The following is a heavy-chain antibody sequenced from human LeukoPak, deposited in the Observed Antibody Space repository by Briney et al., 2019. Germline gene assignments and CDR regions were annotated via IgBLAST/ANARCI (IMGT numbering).Heavy chain of an antibody. CDR2: IYSGGST. D-gene: IGHD6-19*01. CDR3: ASSTGYSRGWYAY. Sequence: GGSLRLSCAASGFTFSSYALSWVRQAPGKGLEWVSVIYSGGSTYYADSVKGRFTISRDNSKNTLYLQMNSLRAEDTAVYYCASSTGYSRGWYAYWGQGTLVTVSS. J-gene: IGHJ4*02. V-gene: IGHV3-66*01. CDR1: GFTFSSYA.